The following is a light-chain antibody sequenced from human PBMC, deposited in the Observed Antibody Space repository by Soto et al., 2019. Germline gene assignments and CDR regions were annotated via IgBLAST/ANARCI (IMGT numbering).Light chain of an antibody. V-gene: IGLV2-14*01. J-gene: IGLJ1*01. CDR2: EVS. CDR1: SSDIGGYDY. CDR3: SYYAGSSSEV. Sequence: QSVLTQPASVSGSPGQSITISCTGTSSDIGGYDYVSWYQQYPGKAPKLIIYEVSNRPSRVSNRFSGSKSGNSASLTISGVQAADDADYYCSYYAGSSSEVFGTGTKLTVL.